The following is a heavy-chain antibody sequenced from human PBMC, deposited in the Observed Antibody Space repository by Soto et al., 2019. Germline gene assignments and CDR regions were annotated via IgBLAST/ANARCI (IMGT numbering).Heavy chain of an antibody. V-gene: IGHV3-21*01. Sequence: GGSLRLSCAASGFTFSSYSMNLVRQAPGKGLEWVSSISSSSSYIYYADSVKGRFTISRDNAKNSLYLQMNSLRAEDTAVYYCARDSPRGVVVPAAISPWYYYYYGMDVWGQGTTVTVSS. D-gene: IGHD2-2*01. CDR1: GFTFSSYS. CDR3: ARDSPRGVVVPAAISPWYYYYYGMDV. CDR2: ISSSSSYI. J-gene: IGHJ6*02.